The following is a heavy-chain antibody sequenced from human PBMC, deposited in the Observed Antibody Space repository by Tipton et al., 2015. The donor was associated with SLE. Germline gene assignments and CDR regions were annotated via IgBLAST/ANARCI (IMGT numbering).Heavy chain of an antibody. CDR3: AREEGPRDIVVVVAATDAFDI. CDR1: GGSISSGSYY. Sequence: TLSLTCTVSGGSISSGSYYWSWIRQPAGKGLEWIGHIYTSGSTNYNPSLKSRVTISVDTSKNQFSLKLSSVTAADTAVYYCAREEGPRDIVVVVAATDAFDIWGQGTMVTVSS. V-gene: IGHV4-61*09. J-gene: IGHJ3*02. D-gene: IGHD2-15*01. CDR2: IYTSGST.